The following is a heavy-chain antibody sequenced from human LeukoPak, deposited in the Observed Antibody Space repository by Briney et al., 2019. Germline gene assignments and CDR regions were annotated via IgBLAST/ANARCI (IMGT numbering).Heavy chain of an antibody. Sequence: GGSLRLSCAASGFTFSSYAMHWVRQAPGKGLEWVAVISYDGSNKYYADSVKGRFTISRDNSKNTLYLQMNSLRAEDTAVYYCARVDLYSGSAYYFDYWGQGTLVTVSS. CDR3: ARVDLYSGSAYYFDY. CDR1: GFTFSSYA. CDR2: ISYDGSNK. V-gene: IGHV3-30-3*01. D-gene: IGHD1-26*01. J-gene: IGHJ4*02.